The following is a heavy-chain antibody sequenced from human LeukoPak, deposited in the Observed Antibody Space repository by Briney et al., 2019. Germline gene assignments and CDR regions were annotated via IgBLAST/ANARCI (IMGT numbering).Heavy chain of an antibody. J-gene: IGHJ4*02. CDR1: GFTLGNYV. V-gene: IGHV3-30*03. D-gene: IGHD1-7*01. Sequence: GGSLRLSCAASGFTLGNYVMSWVRQAPGKGLEWVTFIFYDGSSKKEADSVKGRFSISRDNSKNTVYLQMNSLRPEDTAVYYCARGGNYPFDYWGQGTLVTVSS. CDR3: ARGGNYPFDY. CDR2: IFYDGSSK.